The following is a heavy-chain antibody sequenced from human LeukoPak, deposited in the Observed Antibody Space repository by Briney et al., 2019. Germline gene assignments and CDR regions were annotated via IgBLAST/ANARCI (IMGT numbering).Heavy chain of an antibody. J-gene: IGHJ4*02. CDR2: IYTSGST. V-gene: IGHV4-4*07. CDR1: GGSISSYY. Sequence: PSETLSLTCTVSGGSISSYYWSWIRQPAGKGLEWIGRIYTSGSTNYNPSLKSRVTMSVDTSKNQFSLKLSSVTAADTAVYYCARAYDSSGYYLFDYWGQGTLVTVSS. CDR3: ARAYDSSGYYLFDY. D-gene: IGHD3-22*01.